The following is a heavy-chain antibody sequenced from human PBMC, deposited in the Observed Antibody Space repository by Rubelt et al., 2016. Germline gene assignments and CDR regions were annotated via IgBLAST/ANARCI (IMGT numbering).Heavy chain of an antibody. J-gene: IGHJ4*02. CDR2: FDPEDGET. Sequence: QVQLVQSGSELKKPGASVKVSCKASGYTLTELSMHWVRQAPGKGLEWMGGFDPEDGETIYAQKFRGRGTMTEDTSTDTAYMGLSSLRSEDTAVYYCATVSCSGGSCYSLSLGYWGQGTLVTVSS. V-gene: IGHV1-24*01. CDR1: GYTLTELS. CDR3: ATVSCSGGSCYSLSLGY. D-gene: IGHD2-15*01.